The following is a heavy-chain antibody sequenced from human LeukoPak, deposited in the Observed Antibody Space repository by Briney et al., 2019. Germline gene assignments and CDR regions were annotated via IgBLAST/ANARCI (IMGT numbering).Heavy chain of an antibody. Sequence: GGSLRLSCTASGFTFSSYSMNWVRQAPGKGLEWVSSISSSSSYIYYADSVKGRFTISRDNAKNSLYLQMNSLRTEDTAVYYCGRIAINANNGMDVWGQGTTVTVSS. D-gene: IGHD1/OR15-1a*01. CDR1: GFTFSSYS. J-gene: IGHJ6*02. CDR2: ISSSSSYI. CDR3: GRIAINANNGMDV. V-gene: IGHV3-21*04.